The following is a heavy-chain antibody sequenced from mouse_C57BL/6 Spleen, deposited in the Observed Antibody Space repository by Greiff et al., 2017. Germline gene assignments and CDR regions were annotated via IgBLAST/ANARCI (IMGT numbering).Heavy chain of an antibody. CDR3: ARKDYSNFDY. D-gene: IGHD2-5*01. J-gene: IGHJ2*01. Sequence: QVQLKQPGAELVKPGASVKLSCKASGYTFTSYWMQWVKQRPGQGLEWIGEIDPSDSYTNYNQKFKGKATLTVDTSSSTAYMQLSSLTSEDSAVYYCARKDYSNFDYWGQGTTLTVSS. CDR2: IDPSDSYT. CDR1: GYTFTSYW. V-gene: IGHV1-50*01.